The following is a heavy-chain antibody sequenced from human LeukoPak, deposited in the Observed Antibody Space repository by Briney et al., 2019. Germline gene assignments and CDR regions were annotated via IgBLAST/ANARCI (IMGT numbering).Heavy chain of an antibody. V-gene: IGHV1-2*06. CDR1: AYTFTGYY. J-gene: IGHJ4*02. CDR3: ARSRLRFLEWLSDTLDY. Sequence: ASVKVSCKAPAYTFTGYYMHWVRQAPGQGLEWMGRINPNSGGTNYAQKFQGRVTMTRDTSISTAYMELSRLRSDDTAVYYCARSRLRFLEWLSDTLDYWGQGTLVTVSS. CDR2: INPNSGGT. D-gene: IGHD3-3*01.